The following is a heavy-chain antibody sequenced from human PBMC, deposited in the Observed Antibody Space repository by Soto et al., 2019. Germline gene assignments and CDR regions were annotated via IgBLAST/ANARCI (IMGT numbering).Heavy chain of an antibody. V-gene: IGHV4-39*01. J-gene: IGHJ4*02. CDR2: IYSSGST. CDR3: ARRVAVAKPYFDY. CDR1: GGSISSDSDY. D-gene: IGHD6-19*01. Sequence: QLQLPESGPGLVKLSETLSLTCTASGGSISSDSDYWGWIRQPPGKGLEWIGIIYSSGSTYYNPSLNSRVTISVDTSKNQFSLKLTSVTAADTAVYYCARRVAVAKPYFDYWGQGILVTVSS.